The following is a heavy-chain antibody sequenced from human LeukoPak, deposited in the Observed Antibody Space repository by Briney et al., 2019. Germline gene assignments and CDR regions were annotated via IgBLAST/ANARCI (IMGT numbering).Heavy chain of an antibody. J-gene: IGHJ4*02. CDR1: GFTFSSYA. CDR2: ISGSGGST. Sequence: TGGSLRLSCAASGFTFSSYAMSWVRQAPGKGLEWVSAISGSGGSTYYADSVKGRFTISRDNSKNTLYLQMNSLRAEDTAVYYCAKDGGLIVATGPFDYWGQGTLVTVSS. CDR3: AKDGGLIVATGPFDY. D-gene: IGHD5-12*01. V-gene: IGHV3-23*01.